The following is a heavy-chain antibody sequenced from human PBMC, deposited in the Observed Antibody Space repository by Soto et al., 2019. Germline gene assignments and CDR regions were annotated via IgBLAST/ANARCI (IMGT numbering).Heavy chain of an antibody. CDR2: IYHSGSI. Sequence: SETLSLTCAVSGGSISSGGYSWSWIRQPPGKGLEGIGYIYHSGSIYYNPSLKSRVTISVDRSKNQFSLKLSSVTAADTAVYYCARGQVVAAQHWGQGTLVTVSS. J-gene: IGHJ4*02. CDR1: GGSISSGGYS. V-gene: IGHV4-30-2*01. D-gene: IGHD2-15*01. CDR3: ARGQVVAAQH.